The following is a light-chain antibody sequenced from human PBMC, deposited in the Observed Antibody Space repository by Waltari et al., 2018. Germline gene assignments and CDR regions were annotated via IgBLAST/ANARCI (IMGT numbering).Light chain of an antibody. CDR3: QHYVRLPAT. CDR1: QSVGKY. V-gene: IGKV3-20*01. J-gene: IGKJ1*01. CDR2: HTS. Sequence: EIVLTQSPGTLSLSPGERATLSCWASQSVGKYLAWYQQKPGQAPRLLIYHTSNRATDIPDRFSGSGSGTDFSLTISRLEPEDFAVYYCQHYVRLPATFGQGTKVEIK.